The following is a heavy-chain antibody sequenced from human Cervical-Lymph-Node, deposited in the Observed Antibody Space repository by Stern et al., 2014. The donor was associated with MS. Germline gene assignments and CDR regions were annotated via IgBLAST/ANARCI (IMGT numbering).Heavy chain of an antibody. V-gene: IGHV4-30-4*01. CDR1: GGSISIAEYY. CDR3: SRDADGYSLVFGY. D-gene: IGHD5-24*01. CDR2: IHNSGTT. Sequence: QMQLQESGPGLVKPSQTLSLTCAVTGGSISIAEYYWSWIRQSPGKGLEWIGYIHNSGTTYYNPSLKSLVTISVDTSKNQFSLKLRSVTAADTAVYYCSRDADGYSLVFGYWGRGTLVTVSS. J-gene: IGHJ4*02.